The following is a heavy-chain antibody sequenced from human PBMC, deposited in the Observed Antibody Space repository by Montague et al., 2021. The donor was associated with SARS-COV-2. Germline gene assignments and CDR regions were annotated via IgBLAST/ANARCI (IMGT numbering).Heavy chain of an antibody. CDR3: SRIVRNSGGYDAIGV. D-gene: IGHD3-22*01. CDR2: IDWDDDK. CDR1: GFSLTTSGML. Sequence: PALVKPTQTLTLTCTLSGFSLTTSGMLVSWIRQPPGKALEWLALIDWDDDKYYSTSLKTRLAISKDTSKDQVVLTMTDMDPVDTATYYCSRIVRNSGGYDAIGVWSLETMVAVSS. J-gene: IGHJ3*01. V-gene: IGHV2-70*13.